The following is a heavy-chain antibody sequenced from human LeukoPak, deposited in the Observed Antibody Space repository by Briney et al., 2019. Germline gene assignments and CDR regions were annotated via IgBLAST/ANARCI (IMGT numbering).Heavy chain of an antibody. J-gene: IGHJ6*02. Sequence: SVTVSFTASGFTFTSSAMQWVRQARVQRLEWIGWIVVGSGNTNYEQKFQERVTITRDMSTSKAYMELSSLRSEDTAVYYCAAGAVADGRMDYWGQGTTVTVSS. CDR3: AAGAVADGRMDY. CDR2: IVVGSGNT. CDR1: GFTFTSSA. D-gene: IGHD6-19*01. V-gene: IGHV1-58*02.